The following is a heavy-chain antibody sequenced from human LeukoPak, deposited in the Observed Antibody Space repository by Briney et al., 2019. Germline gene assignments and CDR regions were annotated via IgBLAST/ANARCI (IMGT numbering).Heavy chain of an antibody. CDR3: ARSKVGVNPVPDY. CDR2: INSGSYSM. CDR1: GFTFSDYA. Sequence: TGGSLRLSCAASGFTFSDYAMKWIRQAPGKGLEGVSTINSGSYSMYYANSVKGRFTISRDNAKNSLVLEMNSLRVDDSAVYYCARSKVGVNPVPDYWGQGTLVTVSS. D-gene: IGHD1-26*01. J-gene: IGHJ4*02. V-gene: IGHV3-21*01.